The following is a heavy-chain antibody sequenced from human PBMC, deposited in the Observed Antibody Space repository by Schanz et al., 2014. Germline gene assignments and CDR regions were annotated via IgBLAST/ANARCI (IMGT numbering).Heavy chain of an antibody. J-gene: IGHJ5*02. CDR2: ISDSGDST. CDR3: ASDYNYFETEAP. V-gene: IGHV3-20*04. CDR1: GFGFDDYA. D-gene: IGHD3-16*01. Sequence: EVQLVESGGGVVRPGGSLRLSCAASGFGFDDYAMSWVRQAPGKGLEWVSDISDSGDSTHYADSVRGRFTISRDNAKNSLYLQMNSLRAEDTAVYYCASDYNYFETEAPWGQGTLVTVSS.